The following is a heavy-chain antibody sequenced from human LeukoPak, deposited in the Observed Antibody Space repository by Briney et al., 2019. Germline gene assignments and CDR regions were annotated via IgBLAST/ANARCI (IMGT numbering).Heavy chain of an antibody. Sequence: GGSLRLSCAASGFTFSSYWMSWVRQAPGKGLEWVANIKQDGSEKYYVDSVKGRFTISRDNAKNSLYLQMNSLRAKDTAVYYCAKLRLNDYYYYYMDVWGKGTTVTVSS. CDR2: IKQDGSEK. J-gene: IGHJ6*03. D-gene: IGHD3-3*01. V-gene: IGHV3-7*01. CDR1: GFTFSSYW. CDR3: AKLRLNDYYYYYMDV.